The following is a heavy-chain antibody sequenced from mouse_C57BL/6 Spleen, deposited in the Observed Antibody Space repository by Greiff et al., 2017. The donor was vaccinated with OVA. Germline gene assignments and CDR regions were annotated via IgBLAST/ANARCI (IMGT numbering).Heavy chain of an antibody. Sequence: EVQRVESGGDLVKPGGSLKLSCAASGFTFSSYGMSWVRQTPDKRLEWVATISSGGSYTYYPDSVTGRFTISRDNAKNPLYLQMSSLKSEDTAMYYCARQDSSGYWFAYWGQGTLVTVSA. V-gene: IGHV5-6*01. D-gene: IGHD3-2*02. CDR3: ARQDSSGYWFAY. J-gene: IGHJ3*01. CDR1: GFTFSSYG. CDR2: ISSGGSYT.